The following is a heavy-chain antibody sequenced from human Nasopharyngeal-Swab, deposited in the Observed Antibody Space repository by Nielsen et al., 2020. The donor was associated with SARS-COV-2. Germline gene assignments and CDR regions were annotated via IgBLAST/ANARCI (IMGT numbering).Heavy chain of an antibody. CDR3: ARCSGFICAFDI. Sequence: GESLKISCAASGFIFSDYGVNWVRQAPGKGLEWISYLSSGATTVYSADSVKGRFTISRDNARNSLYLQMNSLRDEDTAVYYCARCSGFICAFDIWGQGTMVSVSS. J-gene: IGHJ3*02. D-gene: IGHD2-15*01. CDR2: LSSGATTV. CDR1: GFIFSDYG. V-gene: IGHV3-48*02.